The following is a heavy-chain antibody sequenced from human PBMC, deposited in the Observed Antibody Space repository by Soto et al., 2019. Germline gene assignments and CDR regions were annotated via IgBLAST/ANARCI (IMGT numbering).Heavy chain of an antibody. CDR3: ARGEMATIGHFDY. D-gene: IGHD5-12*01. CDR2: IRSSSSNK. V-gene: IGHV3-21*01. Sequence: GGSLRLSCAASGFTFSSYSMNWVRQAPGKGLEWVSSIRSSSSNKYYADSVKGRFTISRDNAKNSLYLQTNSPRAEDTAVYYCARGEMATIGHFDYWGQGTLVTVSS. CDR1: GFTFSSYS. J-gene: IGHJ4*02.